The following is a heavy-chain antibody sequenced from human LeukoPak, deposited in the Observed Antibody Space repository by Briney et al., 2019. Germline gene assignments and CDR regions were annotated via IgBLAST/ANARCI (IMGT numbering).Heavy chain of an antibody. Sequence: GASVKVSCKASGYTFTGYYMHWVRQAPGQGLKWMGWINPNSGGTNYAQKFQGRVTMTRDTSISTAYMELSRLRSDDTAVYYCARGGPGYCSSTSCQAALDYWGQGTLVTVSS. CDR2: INPNSGGT. V-gene: IGHV1-2*02. D-gene: IGHD2-2*01. CDR1: GYTFTGYY. CDR3: ARGGPGYCSSTSCQAALDY. J-gene: IGHJ4*02.